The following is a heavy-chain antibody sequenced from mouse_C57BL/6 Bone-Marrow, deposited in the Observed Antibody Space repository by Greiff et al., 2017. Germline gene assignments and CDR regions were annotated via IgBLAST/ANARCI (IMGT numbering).Heavy chain of an antibody. V-gene: IGHV1-47*01. Sequence: QVQLKESGAELVKPGASVKMSCKASGYTFTTYPIEWMKQNHGKSLEWIGNFHPYNDDTKYNEKFKGKATLTAEKSSSTVYLELSRLTSDDSAVYDCARGGNYGGYYFDYWGQGTTLTVSS. CDR2: FHPYNDDT. CDR1: GYTFTTYP. CDR3: ARGGNYGGYYFDY. D-gene: IGHD2-1*01. J-gene: IGHJ2*01.